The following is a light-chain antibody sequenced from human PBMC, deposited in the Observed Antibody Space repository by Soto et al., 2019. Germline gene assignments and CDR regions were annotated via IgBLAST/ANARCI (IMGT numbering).Light chain of an antibody. CDR2: GAS. CDR1: QSVSSTY. Sequence: EIVLTQSPGTLSLCPGERATLSCRASQSVSSTYLAWYQQKPGQAPRLVIYGASNRATGIPDRFSGSGSGTDFTLTISRLEPEDFAVYHCQQYDSSPHTFGQGTNLEIK. J-gene: IGKJ2*01. V-gene: IGKV3-20*01. CDR3: QQYDSSPHT.